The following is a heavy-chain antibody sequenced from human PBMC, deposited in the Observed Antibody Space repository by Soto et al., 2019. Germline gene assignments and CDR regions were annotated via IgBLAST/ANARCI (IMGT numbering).Heavy chain of an antibody. CDR1: GGSISSYY. Sequence: SETLSLTCTVSGGSISSYYWSWIRQPAGKGLEWIGRIYTSGSTNYNPSLKSRVTMSVDTSKNQFSLKLSSVTAADTAVYYCARARYYDSSGYHYYYYCMDVWGQGTTVTVSS. V-gene: IGHV4-4*07. D-gene: IGHD3-22*01. J-gene: IGHJ6*02. CDR2: IYTSGST. CDR3: ARARYYDSSGYHYYYYCMDV.